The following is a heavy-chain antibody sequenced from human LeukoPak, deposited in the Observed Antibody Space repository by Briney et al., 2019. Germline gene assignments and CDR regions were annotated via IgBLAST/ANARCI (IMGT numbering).Heavy chain of an antibody. CDR1: GFSFSVYS. D-gene: IGHD2-2*01. CDR2: ISARSSYR. CDR3: ARGRGCSSMSCYPDY. J-gene: IGHJ4*02. Sequence: TGGSERLLCAASGFSFSVYSINWVRQARGRGRECVSSISARSSYRYYADSVKGRFTIPRDNAKNSLNLQMNSLRAEDTAVYYCARGRGCSSMSCYPDYWGQGTLVTVSP. V-gene: IGHV3-21*01.